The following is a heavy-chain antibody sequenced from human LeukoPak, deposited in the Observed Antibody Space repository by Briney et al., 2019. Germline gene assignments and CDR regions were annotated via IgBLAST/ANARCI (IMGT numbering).Heavy chain of an antibody. J-gene: IGHJ5*02. CDR3: ARTSQLLSGWFDP. D-gene: IGHD2-21*02. CDR1: GGSFSGYY. CDR2: INHSGST. V-gene: IGHV4-34*01. Sequence: SETLSLTCAVYGGSFSGYYWSWIRQPPGKGLEWIGEINHSGSTNYNPSLKSRVTISVDMSKNQFSLKLSSVTAADTAAYYCARTSQLLSGWFDPWGQGTLVTVSS.